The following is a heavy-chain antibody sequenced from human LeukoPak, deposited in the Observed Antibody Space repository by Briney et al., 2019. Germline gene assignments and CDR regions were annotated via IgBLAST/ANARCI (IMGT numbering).Heavy chain of an antibody. J-gene: IGHJ5*02. V-gene: IGHV4-59*08. Sequence: SETLSLTCTVSGGSISSYYWSWIRQPPGKGLEWIGYIYYSGSTNYNPSLKSRVTISVDTSKNQFSLKMSSVTAADTAVYYCARAYSSSWYWNWFDPWGQGTLVTVSS. CDR3: ARAYSSSWYWNWFDP. CDR2: IYYSGST. D-gene: IGHD6-13*01. CDR1: GGSISSYY.